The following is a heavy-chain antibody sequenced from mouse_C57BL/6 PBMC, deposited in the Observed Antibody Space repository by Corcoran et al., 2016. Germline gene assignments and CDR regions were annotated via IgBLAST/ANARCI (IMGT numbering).Heavy chain of an antibody. CDR3: ARSPYYAHAMDY. Sequence: EVQLQQSGPELVKPGASVKISCKASGYTFTDYYMNWVKQSHGKSLEWIGDINPNNGGTSYNQKFKGKATLTVDKSSSTAYMELRSLTSEDSAVYYCARSPYYAHAMDYWGQGTSVTVSS. CDR2: INPNNGGT. V-gene: IGHV1-26*01. J-gene: IGHJ4*01. D-gene: IGHD2-10*01. CDR1: GYTFTDYY.